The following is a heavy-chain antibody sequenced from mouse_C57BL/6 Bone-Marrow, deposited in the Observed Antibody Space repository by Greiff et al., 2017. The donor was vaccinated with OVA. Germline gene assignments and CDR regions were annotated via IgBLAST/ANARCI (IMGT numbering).Heavy chain of an antibody. CDR3: ARSGGSPFAY. V-gene: IGHV5-17*01. D-gene: IGHD1-3*01. CDR2: ISSGSSTL. J-gene: IGHJ3*01. Sequence: VQLKESGGGLVKPGGSLTLSCAASGFTFSDYGMHWVRQAPEKGLEWVAYISSGSSTLYYADTVKGRFTISRNNAKNTLFLQMTSLRSEDTAMYYCARSGGSPFAYWGQGTLVTVSA. CDR1: GFTFSDYG.